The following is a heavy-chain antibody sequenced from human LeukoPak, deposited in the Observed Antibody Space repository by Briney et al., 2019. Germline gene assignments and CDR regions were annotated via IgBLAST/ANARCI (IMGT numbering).Heavy chain of an antibody. CDR1: GFSFSSYW. Sequence: SGGSLRLSCAASGFSFSSYWMHWVRQAPGKGLVWVSRINSDGSSTSYADSVKGRFTISRDNAKNTLYLQMNSLRAEDTAVYYCARGFGYDNIVTYWGQGTLVTVFS. V-gene: IGHV3-74*01. CDR2: INSDGSST. CDR3: ARGFGYDNIVTY. J-gene: IGHJ4*02. D-gene: IGHD5-12*01.